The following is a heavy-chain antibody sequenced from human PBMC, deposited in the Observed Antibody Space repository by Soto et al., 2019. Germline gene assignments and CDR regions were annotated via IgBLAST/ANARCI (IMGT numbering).Heavy chain of an antibody. CDR3: ARARGTSLNDAFDI. J-gene: IGHJ3*02. CDR2: ISSSSSYI. D-gene: IGHD2-2*01. V-gene: IGHV3-21*01. CDR1: GFTFSSYS. Sequence: GGSLRLSCAASGFTFSSYSMNWVRQAPGKGLEWVSSISSSSSYIYYADSVKGRFTISRDNAKNSLYLQMNSLRAEDTAVYYCARARGTSLNDAFDIWGQGTMVTVSS.